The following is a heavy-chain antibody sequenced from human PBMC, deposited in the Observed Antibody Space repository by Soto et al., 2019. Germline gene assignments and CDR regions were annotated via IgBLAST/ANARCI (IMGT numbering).Heavy chain of an antibody. CDR3: ARDQETGIFTGDPDAFEI. D-gene: IGHD3-3*01. CDR1: VGSISSGGYY. V-gene: IGHV4-31*03. CDR2: IYYSGST. J-gene: IGHJ3*02. Sequence: QVQLQESGPGLVKPSQTLSLTCTVSVGSISSGGYYCSWILQHPGKGLEWIGYIYYSGSTYYNPYLNSRVTISVDTSKNQFSLKLSSVTAADTDVYYCARDQETGIFTGDPDAFEIWGQWTMGTVSS.